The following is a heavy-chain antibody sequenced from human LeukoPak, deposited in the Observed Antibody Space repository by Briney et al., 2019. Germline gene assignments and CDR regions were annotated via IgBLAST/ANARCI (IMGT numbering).Heavy chain of an antibody. D-gene: IGHD6-13*01. CDR3: ARYPLSYSGNWHYYFDY. CDR2: ISAYNGNT. CDR1: GYTFTSYG. J-gene: IGHJ4*02. V-gene: IGHV1-18*04. Sequence: ASVKVSCKASGYTFTSYGISWVRQPPGQGLEWMGWISAYNGNTNYAQNLQDRVFMNTDTSASTAYMELRSLRSDDTAVYYCARYPLSYSGNWHYYFDYWGQGTLVTVSS.